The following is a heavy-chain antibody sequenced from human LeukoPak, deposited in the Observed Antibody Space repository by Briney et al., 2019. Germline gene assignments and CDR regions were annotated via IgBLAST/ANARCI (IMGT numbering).Heavy chain of an antibody. D-gene: IGHD6-13*01. V-gene: IGHV4-30-4*08. CDR2: IYYSGST. J-gene: IGHJ5*02. Sequence: SQTLSLTCTVSGGSISSGDSYWSWIRQSPGKGLEWIGYIYYSGSTYYNPPLKSRVTVLVDTSKNHFSLKLTSVTAADTAVYYCARAGFSSSWYNWFDPWGQGTLVTVSS. CDR1: GGSISSGDSY. CDR3: ARAGFSSSWYNWFDP.